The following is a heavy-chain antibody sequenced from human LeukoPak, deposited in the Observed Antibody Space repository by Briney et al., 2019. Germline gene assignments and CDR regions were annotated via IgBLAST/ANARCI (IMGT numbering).Heavy chain of an antibody. J-gene: IGHJ4*02. CDR1: GFTFSSYA. V-gene: IGHV3-30-3*01. Sequence: GRSLRLSCAASGFTFSSYAMHWGRQAPGKGLEWVAVISYDGSNKYNADSVKGRFTISRDNSKNTLYLQMNSLRAEDTAVYYCARELSGGYNSLDYWGQGTLVTVSS. CDR2: ISYDGSNK. D-gene: IGHD5-24*01. CDR3: ARELSGGYNSLDY.